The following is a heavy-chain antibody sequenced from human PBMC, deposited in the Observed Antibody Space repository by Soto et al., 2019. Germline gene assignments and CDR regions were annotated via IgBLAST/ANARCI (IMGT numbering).Heavy chain of an antibody. J-gene: IGHJ4*02. V-gene: IGHV3-23*01. CDR2: ISGSGGST. D-gene: IGHD3-10*01. CDR1: GFTFSRYA. CDR3: AKNNLFGSGTKAY. Sequence: PGGSLRLSCAASGFTFSRYAMGWVRQAPGKGLEWVSAISGSGGSTYYADSVKGRFTISRDNSKNTLYLQMNSLRAEDTAVYYCAKNNLFGSGTKAYWXPGTLVTVSS.